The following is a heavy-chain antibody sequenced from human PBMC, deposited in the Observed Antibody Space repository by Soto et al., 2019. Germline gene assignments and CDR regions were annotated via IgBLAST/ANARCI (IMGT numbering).Heavy chain of an antibody. D-gene: IGHD4-17*01. CDR1: GVSISSDHYH. CDR2: IHYSGSV. J-gene: IGHJ6*02. Sequence: QVQLQESGPGLVRPSQTLSLTCTVSGVSISSDHYHWTWIRQTPGKGLEWIGYIHYSGSVYYNPSLQSLVTMSVDTSKNLFSLKLSSVTAADSAVYFCVREDDGGDRDYYGLDVWGQGTTVTVSS. V-gene: IGHV4-30-4*01. CDR3: VREDDGGDRDYYGLDV.